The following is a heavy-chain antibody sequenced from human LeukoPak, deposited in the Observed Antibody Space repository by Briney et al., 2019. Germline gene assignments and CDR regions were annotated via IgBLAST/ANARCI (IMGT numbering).Heavy chain of an antibody. D-gene: IGHD3-10*01. CDR3: ARINNENSGGYYRHFAY. V-gene: IGHV3-7*01. Sequence: PGGSLRLSCAASGFTFDDYTMHWVRQAPGKGLEWVANIKQDGSEKFYGDSVKGRFTISRDNARNSLYLQVNSLRAEDTAVYYCARINNENSGGYYRHFAYWGQGTLVTVSS. CDR2: IKQDGSEK. J-gene: IGHJ4*02. CDR1: GFTFDDYT.